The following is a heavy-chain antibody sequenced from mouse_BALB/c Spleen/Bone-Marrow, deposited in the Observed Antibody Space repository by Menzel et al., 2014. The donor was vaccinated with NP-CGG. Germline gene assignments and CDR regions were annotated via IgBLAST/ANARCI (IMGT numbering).Heavy chain of an antibody. D-gene: IGHD1-1*01. CDR3: ARENYGSSPAY. J-gene: IGHJ3*01. Sequence: EVKLQESGPELVKPGASVKESCKASGYAFTSYNMCWVKQSHGKSLEWIGHIDPYNVGTSYNQKFKGKATLTVDKSSSTAYMNLNSLTSEDSAVYYCARENYGSSPAYWGQGTLVTVSA. CDR1: GYAFTSYN. V-gene: IGHV1S135*01. CDR2: IDPYNVGT.